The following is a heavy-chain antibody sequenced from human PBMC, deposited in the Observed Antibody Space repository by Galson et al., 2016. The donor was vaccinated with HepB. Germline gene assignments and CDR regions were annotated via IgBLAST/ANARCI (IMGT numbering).Heavy chain of an antibody. CDR2: ISWDDDK. D-gene: IGHD2-8*02. Sequence: PALVKPTQTLTLTCTFSGFSLSTTGVTVGWIRQPPGKALEWLALISWDDDKRYSPSLNNRLTIPKDTSNNQVILTMTDMEPVDTATYYYAHRGRHLLVITYFDSWGQGTLVTVSA. CDR3: AHRGRHLLVITYFDS. J-gene: IGHJ4*02. V-gene: IGHV2-5*02. CDR1: GFSLSTTGVT.